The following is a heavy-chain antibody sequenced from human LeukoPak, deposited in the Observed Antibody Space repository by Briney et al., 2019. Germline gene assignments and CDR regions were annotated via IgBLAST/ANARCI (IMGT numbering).Heavy chain of an antibody. CDR1: GGSISSGNYY. J-gene: IGHJ4*02. Sequence: SETLSLTCTVSGGSISSGNYYWSWIRQPAGKGLEWIGRIYNRGSTNYNPYLKSRVTISADTSKNQFSLNLNSVTAADTAVYYCARDRTKIGGIDYWGQGTLVTVSS. CDR3: ARDRTKIGGIDY. D-gene: IGHD3-16*01. V-gene: IGHV4-61*02. CDR2: IYNRGST.